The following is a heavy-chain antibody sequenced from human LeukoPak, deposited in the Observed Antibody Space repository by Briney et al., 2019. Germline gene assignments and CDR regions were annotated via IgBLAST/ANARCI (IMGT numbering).Heavy chain of an antibody. CDR3: ARSEDSSLSDP. CDR1: GYTFTSYY. D-gene: IGHD6-6*01. CDR2: MNPSGGST. Sequence: ASVKVSCKASGYTFTSYYMHWVRQAPGQGLEWMGIMNPSGGSTSYAQKFQGRVTMTRDTSTSTVYMELRSVRCEDTGVYYCARSEDSSLSDPSGQGALGTASS. J-gene: IGHJ5*02. V-gene: IGHV1-46*01.